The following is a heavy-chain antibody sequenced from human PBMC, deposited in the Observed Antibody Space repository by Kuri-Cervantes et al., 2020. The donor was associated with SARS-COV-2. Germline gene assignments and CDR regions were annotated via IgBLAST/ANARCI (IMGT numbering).Heavy chain of an antibody. CDR3: AHIPDKAMVISYFDY. CDR2: IYWDDDK. J-gene: IGHJ4*02. Sequence: SGPTLVKPPQTRTLTCTFSGFSLGTSGAGVGWVRQPPGKALEWLALIYWDDDKRYGPFLKSRLNITKDTSKNQVVLTMTNMDPVDTATYYCAHIPDKAMVISYFDYWGQGTLVTVSS. CDR1: GFSLGTSGAG. D-gene: IGHD5-18*01. V-gene: IGHV2-5*05.